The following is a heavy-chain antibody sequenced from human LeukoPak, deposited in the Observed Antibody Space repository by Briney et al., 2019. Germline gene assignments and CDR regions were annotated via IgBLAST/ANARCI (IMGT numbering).Heavy chain of an antibody. Sequence: SETLSLTCTVSGGSIGSYFWSWIRQPPGKGLEWIGHIYYSGSTNYNPSLKSRVTVSVDTSKNQFSLKLSSVTAADTAVYYCARGAGNYYFYGMDVWGQGTTVTVSS. V-gene: IGHV4-59*01. CDR3: ARGAGNYYFYGMDV. J-gene: IGHJ6*02. CDR1: GGSIGSYF. CDR2: IYYSGST.